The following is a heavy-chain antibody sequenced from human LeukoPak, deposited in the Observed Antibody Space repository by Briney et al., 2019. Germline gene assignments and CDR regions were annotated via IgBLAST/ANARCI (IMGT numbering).Heavy chain of an antibody. Sequence: SETLSLTCTVSGGSISYYYWSWIRQSPGKGLEWIGYIYYSGTTNYNPSLKSRVTISVDTSKNQFSLQLRSVTAADTAVYYCAREDPQTTVPEGMDVRGQGTTVTVSS. J-gene: IGHJ6*02. CDR1: GGSISYYY. CDR2: IYYSGTT. V-gene: IGHV4-59*01. D-gene: IGHD4-17*01. CDR3: AREDPQTTVPEGMDV.